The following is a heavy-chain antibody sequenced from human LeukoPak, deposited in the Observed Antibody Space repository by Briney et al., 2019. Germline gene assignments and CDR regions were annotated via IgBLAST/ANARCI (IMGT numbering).Heavy chain of an antibody. J-gene: IGHJ4*02. CDR2: ISAYNGNT. Sequence: ASVKVSCKASGYTFTVYYMHWVRQAPGQGLEWMGWISAYNGNTNYAQKLQGRVTMTTDTSTSTAYMELRSLRSDDTAVYYCASERYDSSGYIFDYWAQGTLVTVSS. D-gene: IGHD3-22*01. CDR3: ASERYDSSGYIFDY. V-gene: IGHV1-18*04. CDR1: GYTFTVYY.